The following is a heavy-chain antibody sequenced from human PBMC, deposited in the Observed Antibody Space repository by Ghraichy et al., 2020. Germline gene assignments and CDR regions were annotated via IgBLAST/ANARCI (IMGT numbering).Heavy chain of an antibody. D-gene: IGHD3-22*01. CDR1: GGSISSGSYY. CDR3: AGDLGGIVALGLDY. V-gene: IGHV4-61*02. Sequence: SETLSLTCTVSGGSISSGSYYWSWIRQPAGKGLEWIGRIYTSGSTNYNPSLKSRVTISVDTSKNQFSLKLSSVTAADTAVYYCAGDLGGIVALGLDYWGQGTLVTVSS. J-gene: IGHJ4*02. CDR2: IYTSGST.